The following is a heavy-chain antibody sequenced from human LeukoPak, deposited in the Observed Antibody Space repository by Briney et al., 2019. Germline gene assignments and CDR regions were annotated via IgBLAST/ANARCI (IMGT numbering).Heavy chain of an antibody. J-gene: IGHJ4*02. CDR2: ISSSSSYM. CDR1: GFTFSSYS. V-gene: IGHV3-21*01. D-gene: IGHD3-3*01. CDR3: ARRGDFWSGYTYFDY. Sequence: GGSLRLSCAAASGFTFSSYSMNWVRQAPGKGLEWVSSISSSSSYMYYADSVKGRFTISRDNAKNSLYLKMNSLRAEDTAVYYCARRGDFWSGYTYFDYWGQGTLVTVSS.